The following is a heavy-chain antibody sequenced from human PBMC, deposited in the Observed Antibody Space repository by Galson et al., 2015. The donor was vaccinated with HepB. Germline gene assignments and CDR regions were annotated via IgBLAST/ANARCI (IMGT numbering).Heavy chain of an antibody. CDR2: IIPIFGTA. V-gene: IGHV1-69*13. CDR3: ARDFASHYNSRGSYPRFDY. J-gene: IGHJ4*02. CDR1: GGTFSSYA. D-gene: IGHD1-26*01. Sequence: SVKVSCKASGGTFSSYAISWVRQAPGQGLEWMGGIIPIFGTANYAQKFQGRVTITADESTSTAYMELSSLRSEDTAVYYCARDFASHYNSRGSYPRFDYWGQGTLVTVSS.